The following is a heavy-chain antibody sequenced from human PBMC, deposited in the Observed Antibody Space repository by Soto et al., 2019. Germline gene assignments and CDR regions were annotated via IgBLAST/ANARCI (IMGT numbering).Heavy chain of an antibody. CDR3: AKHGGFNLQF. CDR1: GGSISSGTY. V-gene: IGHV4-4*02. Sequence: QVHLQESGPGLVKPSGTLSLTCAVSGGSISSGTYWSWVRQAPGKGLDWIGQIHDIGNADYTPSLQSRVTISVHKSKSQVALEMKSVTAADTAVYFCAKHGGFNLQFWGQGILVIVSS. J-gene: IGHJ4*02. D-gene: IGHD6-25*01. CDR2: IHDIGNA.